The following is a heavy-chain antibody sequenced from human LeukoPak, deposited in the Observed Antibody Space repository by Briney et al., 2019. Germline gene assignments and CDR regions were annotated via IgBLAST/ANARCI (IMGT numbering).Heavy chain of an antibody. Sequence: PGGSLRLSCAASGFTFSSYTMNWVRQAPGKGLEWVSYINSASSTIYYADSVKGRFTISRDNAKNSLYLQMNSLRAEDTAVYYCANSGWSLRDYWGQGTLVTVSS. V-gene: IGHV3-48*01. CDR1: GFTFSSYT. CDR3: ANSGWSLRDY. J-gene: IGHJ4*02. D-gene: IGHD6-19*01. CDR2: INSASSTI.